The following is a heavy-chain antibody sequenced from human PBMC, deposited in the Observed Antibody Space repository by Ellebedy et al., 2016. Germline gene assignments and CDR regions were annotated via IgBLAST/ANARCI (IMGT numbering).Heavy chain of an antibody. CDR2: IYSGGST. CDR3: AKGGKQWLVLPYYFDY. D-gene: IGHD6-19*01. CDR1: GFTVSSNY. V-gene: IGHV3-66*02. J-gene: IGHJ4*02. Sequence: GGSLRLXXAASGFTVSSNYMSWVRQAPGKGLEWVSVIYSGGSTYYADSVKGRFTISRGNSKNTLYLQMNSLRAEDTAVYYCAKGGKQWLVLPYYFDYWGQGTLVTVSS.